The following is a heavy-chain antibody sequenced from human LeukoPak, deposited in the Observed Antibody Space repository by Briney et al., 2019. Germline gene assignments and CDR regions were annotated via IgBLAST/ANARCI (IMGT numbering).Heavy chain of an antibody. J-gene: IGHJ4*02. V-gene: IGHV4-30-4*08. CDR2: VYYSGST. Sequence: SRTLSLTCTVSGASISSGDYYWRWIRQPPGKGLEWIGDVYYSGSTYYNTSLKSRLTISVHTSKNQFSLKLSSVTAADTAVYYCARVADTAMNYFDYWGQGTLVTVSS. CDR3: ARVADTAMNYFDY. CDR1: GASISSGDYY. D-gene: IGHD5-18*01.